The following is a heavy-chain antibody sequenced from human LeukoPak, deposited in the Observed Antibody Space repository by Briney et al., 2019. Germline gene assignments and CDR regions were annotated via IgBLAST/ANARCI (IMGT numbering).Heavy chain of an antibody. CDR1: GFTFSSYA. J-gene: IGHJ6*03. D-gene: IGHD3-3*01. V-gene: IGHV3-23*01. CDR3: AREGDFWSGYPIDHYYYMDV. Sequence: GGSLRLSCAASGFTFSSYAMSWVRQAPGKWLEWVSAISGSGGSTYYADSVKGRFTISRDNSKNTLYLQMDSLRAEDTAIYYCAREGDFWSGYPIDHYYYMDVWGKGTTVTVTS. CDR2: ISGSGGST.